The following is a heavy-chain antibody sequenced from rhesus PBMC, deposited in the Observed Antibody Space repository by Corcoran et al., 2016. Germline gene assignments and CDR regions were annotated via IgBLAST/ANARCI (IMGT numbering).Heavy chain of an antibody. J-gene: IGHJ4*01. Sequence: QVQLQESGPGLVKPAETLSLTCAVSGGAIRGFYGNWIRQPPGKGLEWIGYIGGTSGGPHCLPTLKSRVTISTDTSQNHFSLKLSSVTAADTSVYYCARAEFSCILDYWGQGFLVTVSS. CDR1: GGAIRGFY. D-gene: IGHD4-23*01. CDR2: IGGTSGGP. CDR3: ARAEFSCILDY. V-gene: IGHV4-165*02.